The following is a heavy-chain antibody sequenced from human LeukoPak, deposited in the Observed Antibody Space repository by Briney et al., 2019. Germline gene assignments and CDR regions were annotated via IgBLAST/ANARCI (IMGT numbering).Heavy chain of an antibody. J-gene: IGHJ4*02. CDR1: GYTFTGYH. V-gene: IGHV1-2*02. CDR2: INPNSGGT. Sequence: ASVKVSCKTSGYTFTGYHMHWVRQAPGQGLEWMGWINPNSGGTNYAQKFQGRVTMTRDTSISTAYMELSRLRSDDTAVYYCARILVVEVDYWGQGTLVTVSS. CDR3: ARILVVEVDY. D-gene: IGHD2-2*01.